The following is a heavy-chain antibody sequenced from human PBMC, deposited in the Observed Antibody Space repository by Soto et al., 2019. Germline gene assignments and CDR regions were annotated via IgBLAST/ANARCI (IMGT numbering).Heavy chain of an antibody. V-gene: IGHV3-30-3*01. D-gene: IGHD2-21*02. CDR2: ISYDGSNK. Sequence: GGSLRLSCAASGFTFSSYAMHWVRQAPGKGLEWVAVISYDGSNKYYADSVKGRFTISRDNSKNTLYLQMNSLRAEDTAVYYCAREGPLRYFDYWGQGTLVTVSS. J-gene: IGHJ4*02. CDR1: GFTFSSYA. CDR3: AREGPLRYFDY.